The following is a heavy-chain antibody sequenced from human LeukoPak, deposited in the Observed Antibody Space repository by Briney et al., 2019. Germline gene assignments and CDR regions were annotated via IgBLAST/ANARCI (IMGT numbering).Heavy chain of an antibody. Sequence: GASVKVSCKASGYTFTSYDINWVRQATGQGLEWMGWMNPNSGNTNYAQKLQGRVTMTTDTSTSTAYMELRGLRSDDTAVYYCASQLEEDNWFDPWGQGTLVTVSS. CDR3: ASQLEEDNWFDP. V-gene: IGHV1-18*01. J-gene: IGHJ5*02. CDR2: MNPNSGNT. CDR1: GYTFTSYD. D-gene: IGHD1-1*01.